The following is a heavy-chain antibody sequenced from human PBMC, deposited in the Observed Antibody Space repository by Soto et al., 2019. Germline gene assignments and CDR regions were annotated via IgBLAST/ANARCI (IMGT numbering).Heavy chain of an antibody. J-gene: IGHJ6*02. CDR1: GGSISSGGYY. D-gene: IGHD3-3*01. V-gene: IGHV4-31*03. CDR3: ARGYVLRFLEWLLMPYYYYYGMDV. CDR2: IYYSGST. Sequence: QVQLQESGPGLVKPSQTLSLTCTVSGGSISSGGYYWSWIRQHPGKGLEWIGYIYYSGSTYYNPSLKGRVTISVDTSKNQFSLKLSSVTAADTAVYYCARGYVLRFLEWLLMPYYYYYGMDVWGQGTTVTVSS.